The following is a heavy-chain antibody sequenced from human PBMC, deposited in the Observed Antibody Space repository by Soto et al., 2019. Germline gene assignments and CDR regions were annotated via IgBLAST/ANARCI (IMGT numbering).Heavy chain of an antibody. Sequence: EVQLVESGGGLVQPGGSLRLSCAASGFTFSSYDMHWVRQATGKGLEWVSAIGTAGDTYYPGSVKGRFTISRENAKNSLYLQMNSLRAEDTAVYYCARDKSSSGGWDYGMDVWGQGTTVTVSS. J-gene: IGHJ6*02. CDR1: GFTFSSYD. CDR2: IGTAGDT. CDR3: ARDKSSSGGWDYGMDV. D-gene: IGHD6-6*01. V-gene: IGHV3-13*01.